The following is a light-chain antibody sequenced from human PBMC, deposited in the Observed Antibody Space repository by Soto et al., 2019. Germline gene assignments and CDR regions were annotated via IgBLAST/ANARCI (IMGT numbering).Light chain of an antibody. CDR1: QGISSY. Sequence: AIRMTQSPSSLSASTGDRVTITCRASQGISSYLAWYQQKPGKAPKLLIYAASTLQSGVPSRFSGSGSGTDFTLTISCLQSEDFATYYCQQYYSYPPCTFGQGTKVDIK. J-gene: IGKJ1*01. CDR2: AAS. CDR3: QQYYSYPPCT. V-gene: IGKV1-8*01.